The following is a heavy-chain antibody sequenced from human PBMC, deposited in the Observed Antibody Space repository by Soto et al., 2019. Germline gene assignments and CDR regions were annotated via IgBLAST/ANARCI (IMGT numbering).Heavy chain of an antibody. CDR3: ARGGPYSSSWYRVEAFDI. V-gene: IGHV1-3*01. Sequence: ASVKVSCKASGYTFTIYAMHWVRQAPGQRLEWMGWINAGNGNTKYSQKFQGRVTITRDTSASTAYMELSSLRSEDTAVYYCARGGPYSSSWYRVEAFDIWGQGTMVTVSS. CDR2: INAGNGNT. J-gene: IGHJ3*02. CDR1: GYTFTIYA. D-gene: IGHD6-13*01.